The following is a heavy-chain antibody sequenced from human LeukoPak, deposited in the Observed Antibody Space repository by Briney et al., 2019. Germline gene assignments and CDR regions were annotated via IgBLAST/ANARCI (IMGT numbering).Heavy chain of an antibody. CDR3: ARHKDYYYSYMDV. CDR2: TYYTGST. J-gene: IGHJ6*03. Sequence: SETLSLTCTVSGGSLSRSTYYWGWIRQPPGKGLEWIGMTYYTGSTYYNPSLTSRVTISVDTSKNQFSLKLSSVTAADTAVYYCARHKDYYYSYMDVWGKGTTVTISS. CDR1: GGSLSRSTYY. V-gene: IGHV4-39*01.